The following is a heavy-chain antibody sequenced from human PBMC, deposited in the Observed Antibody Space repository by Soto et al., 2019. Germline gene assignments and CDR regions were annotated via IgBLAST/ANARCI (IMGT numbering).Heavy chain of an antibody. CDR1: GGSISSGGYY. V-gene: IGHV4-31*03. CDR3: ARGRSDIAVVPVDF. J-gene: IGHJ4*02. D-gene: IGHD2-2*01. Sequence: QVQLQESGPGLVKPSQTLSLSCTVSGGSISSGGYYWSWIRQYPGKGLEWIGYIYYTGSAHYNPSLTSRVTMAVDTSNNHFSLKLTSVTAADTAVYYFARGRSDIAVVPVDFWGPGTLVSVSS. CDR2: IYYTGSA.